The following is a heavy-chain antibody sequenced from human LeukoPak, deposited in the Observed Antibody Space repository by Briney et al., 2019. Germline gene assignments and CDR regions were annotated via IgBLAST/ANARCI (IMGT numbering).Heavy chain of an antibody. J-gene: IGHJ4*02. CDR1: GGTFSSYA. CDR2: IIPIFGTA. D-gene: IGHD3-9*01. CDR3: ARDLGRDYDILTGYYSPSYYFDY. V-gene: IGHV1-69*06. Sequence: ASVKVSCKASGGTFSSYAISWVRQAPGQGLEWMGGIIPIFGTANYAQKFQGRVTITADKSTSTAYMELSSLRSEDTAVYYCARDLGRDYDILTGYYSPSYYFDYWGQGTLVTVSS.